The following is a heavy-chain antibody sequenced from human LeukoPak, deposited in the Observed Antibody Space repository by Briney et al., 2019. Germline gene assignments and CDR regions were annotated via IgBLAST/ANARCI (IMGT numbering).Heavy chain of an antibody. V-gene: IGHV3-48*03. J-gene: IGHJ4*02. CDR2: ISSSGHMI. Sequence: GGSLRLSCAASGFIFSNHEMYWVRQAPGKGLEWLSYISSSGHMIYYADSVKGRFTVSRDNAKNSLYLQMNPLRHDDTAVYYCARIGTHVGQTDYWGQGTLVIVPS. CDR1: GFIFSNHE. CDR3: ARIGTHVGQTDY. D-gene: IGHD1-26*01.